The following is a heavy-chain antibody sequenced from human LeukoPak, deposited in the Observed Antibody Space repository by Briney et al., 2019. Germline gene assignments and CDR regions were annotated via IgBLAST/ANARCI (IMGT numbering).Heavy chain of an antibody. CDR2: IYHSGST. CDR1: GYSISSGYY. J-gene: IGHJ4*02. CDR3: ARAQVLLWFGELITSPIDY. V-gene: IGHV4-38-2*01. D-gene: IGHD3-10*01. Sequence: SETLSLTCAVSGYSISSGYYWGWIRQPPGEGLEWIGSIYHSGSTYYNPSLKSRVTISVDTSKNQFSLKLSSVTAADTAVYYCARAQVLLWFGELITSPIDYWGQGTLVTVSS.